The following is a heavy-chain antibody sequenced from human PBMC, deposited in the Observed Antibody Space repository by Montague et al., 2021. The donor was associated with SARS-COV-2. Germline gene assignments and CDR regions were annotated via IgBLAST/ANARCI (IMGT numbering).Heavy chain of an antibody. J-gene: IGHJ4*02. CDR3: VRDQGRSNWNYPDY. CDR1: GGSISGYY. Sequence: SETLSLTCTVSGGSISGYYWSWFRQSAGKGLEWIGRIYNSGSTRXNPSLKGRVTMSVDTSKNQFSLNLSSVTAADTAVYYCVRDQGRSNWNYPDYWGQGTLVTVSS. V-gene: IGHV4-4*07. D-gene: IGHD1-20*01. CDR2: IYNSGST.